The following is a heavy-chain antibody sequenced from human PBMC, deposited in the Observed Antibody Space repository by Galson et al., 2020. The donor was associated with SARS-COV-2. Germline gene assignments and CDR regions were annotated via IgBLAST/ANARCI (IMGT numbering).Heavy chain of an antibody. CDR2: INSDGSRR. Sequence: GESLKISCAASGFTFSTYWMHWVRPAPGKGLVWVSRINSDGSRRSYADSVKGRFTISRDNAKNTLTLQMNSLRAEDTAMYYCAKEYYYDSSGPLDAFDIWGQGTMVTVSS. CDR3: AKEYYYDSSGPLDAFDI. V-gene: IGHV3-74*01. J-gene: IGHJ3*02. D-gene: IGHD3-22*01. CDR1: GFTFSTYW.